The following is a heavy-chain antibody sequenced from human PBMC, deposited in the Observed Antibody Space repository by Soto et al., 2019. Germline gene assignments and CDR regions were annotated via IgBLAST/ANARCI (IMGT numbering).Heavy chain of an antibody. J-gene: IGHJ4*02. CDR3: ARGYGSGSYWAY. D-gene: IGHD3-10*01. V-gene: IGHV4-34*02. CDR1: GGSFSGYY. CDR2: IERAGST. Sequence: QVQLQQWGAGLLKPSETLSLTCAVYGGSFSGYYWSWVRQPPGKGLEWIGEIERAGSTNYNPSLKSRVAISVDTSKNQFSLKVNSVTAADTAVYYCARGYGSGSYWAYWGQGTLVTVSS.